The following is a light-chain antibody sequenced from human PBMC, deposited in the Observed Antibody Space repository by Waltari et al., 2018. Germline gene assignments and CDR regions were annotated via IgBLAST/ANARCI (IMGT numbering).Light chain of an antibody. Sequence: QSALTQPASVSGSPGQSITISCTGASSDFGSYNLVSWYQQHPGKAPKVMFYEVTKRPSGVSVRFCGSRSGNTAALTLSGLQPEDEADYYCCSYAGSGTLDVVFGGGTKLTVL. CDR3: CSYAGSGTLDVV. V-gene: IGLV2-23*02. J-gene: IGLJ2*01. CDR2: EVT. CDR1: SSDFGSYNL.